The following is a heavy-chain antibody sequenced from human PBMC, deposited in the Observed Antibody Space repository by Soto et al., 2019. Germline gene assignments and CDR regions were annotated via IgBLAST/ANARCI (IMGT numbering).Heavy chain of an antibody. CDR2: ISGSGGST. CDR3: APHLWFGELYY. CDR1: GFTFSSYA. J-gene: IGHJ4*02. D-gene: IGHD3-10*01. Sequence: EVQLLESGGGLVQPGGSLRLSCAASGFTFSSYAMSWVRQAPGKGLEWVSAISGSGGSTYYADSVKGRFTISRDNSKNTLYLKMNSLRAEDTAVYYCAPHLWFGELYYWGQGTPGSVSS. V-gene: IGHV3-23*01.